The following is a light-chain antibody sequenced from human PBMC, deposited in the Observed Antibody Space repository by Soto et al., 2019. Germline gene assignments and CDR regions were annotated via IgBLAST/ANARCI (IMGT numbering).Light chain of an antibody. Sequence: EIVLTQSPGTLSLSPGERATLSCRASQSVSSSYLAWYQQKPGQPPRLVMYATSSRATGIPARFSGSGSGTNFPLTISRLEPGDFAVYYCQQYGSSSLTFGQGTKVDIK. V-gene: IGKV3-20*01. CDR2: ATS. CDR3: QQYGSSSLT. J-gene: IGKJ1*01. CDR1: QSVSSSY.